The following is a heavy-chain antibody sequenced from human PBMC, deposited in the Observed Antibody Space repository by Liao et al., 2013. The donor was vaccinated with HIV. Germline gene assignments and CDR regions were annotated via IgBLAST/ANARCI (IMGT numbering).Heavy chain of an antibody. V-gene: IGHV4-61*02. CDR1: AGSISTDTYF. CDR2: IYSNGNT. J-gene: IGHJ3*01. D-gene: IGHD3-3*01. CDR3: AARITISGVAIPHALDV. Sequence: QVQLQESGPGVVEPSQTLALACNVSAGSISTDTYFWNTYYYNWIRQSAGKGLEWIGRIYSNGNTKYNPSLKSRVTMSVDTSKNQFSLKLTSVTAADTAVYYCAARITISGVAIPHALDVWGQGTMVAVSS.